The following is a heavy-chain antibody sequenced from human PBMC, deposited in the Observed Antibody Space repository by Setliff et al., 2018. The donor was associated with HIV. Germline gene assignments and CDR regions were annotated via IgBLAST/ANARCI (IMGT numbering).Heavy chain of an antibody. CDR2: INHSGST. CDR3: ARGATLLPGYSDRWEYFYMDV. Sequence: PSETLSLTCAVYGGSFSEYYWSWIRQSPGKGLERIGEINHSGSTHYNPPLKSRATISVDTSKNQFSPRLNSVTAADTAVYYCARGATLLPGYSDRWEYFYMDVWGKGTTVTVSS. V-gene: IGHV4-34*01. CDR1: GGSFSEYY. J-gene: IGHJ6*03. D-gene: IGHD5-12*01.